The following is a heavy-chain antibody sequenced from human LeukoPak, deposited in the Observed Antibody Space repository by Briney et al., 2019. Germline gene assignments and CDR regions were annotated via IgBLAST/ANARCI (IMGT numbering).Heavy chain of an antibody. V-gene: IGHV4-38-2*02. J-gene: IGHJ4*02. CDR3: ARVTLLPTHIAY. CDR1: GYSISSGYF. D-gene: IGHD2-15*01. Sequence: SETLSLTCTVSGYSISSGYFWGWIRQPPGKGLEGIGSNYHSGSTFYNPSLKSRITISLDTSKNQFSLKLSSVTAPDPAVYYCARVTLLPTHIAYWGQGALVTVSS. CDR2: NYHSGST.